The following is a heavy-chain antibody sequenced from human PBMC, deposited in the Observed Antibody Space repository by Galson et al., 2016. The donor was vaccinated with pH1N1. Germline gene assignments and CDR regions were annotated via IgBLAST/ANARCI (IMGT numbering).Heavy chain of an antibody. CDR1: GGSISSGGYY. J-gene: IGHJ4*02. V-gene: IGHV4-31*03. D-gene: IGHD6-19*01. Sequence: TLSLTCTVSGGSISSGGYYWSWIRQHPGKGLEWIGYIFYSGSTYYNPSLKSRVTISVDTSKNQFSLKLSSVTAADTAVHYCARGVSVAGTPRLDYWGQGTLVTVSS. CDR3: ARGVSVAGTPRLDY. CDR2: IFYSGST.